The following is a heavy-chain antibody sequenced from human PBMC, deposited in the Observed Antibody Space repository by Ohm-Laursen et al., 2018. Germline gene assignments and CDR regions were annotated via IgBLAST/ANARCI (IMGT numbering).Heavy chain of an antibody. CDR1: GYTFTSYY. D-gene: IGHD6-13*01. V-gene: IGHV1-46*01. J-gene: IGHJ4*02. Sequence: SVKVSCNTSGYTFTSYYIHWVRQAPGQGLEWMGIINPSGGSTSYAQKFQGRVTMTRDTSTSTVYMELSSLRSEDTAVYYCARRDSAAAGIRYWGQGTLVTVSS. CDR2: INPSGGST. CDR3: ARRDSAAAGIRY.